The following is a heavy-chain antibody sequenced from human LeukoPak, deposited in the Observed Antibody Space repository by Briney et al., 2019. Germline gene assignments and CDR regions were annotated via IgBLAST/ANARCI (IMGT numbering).Heavy chain of an antibody. J-gene: IGHJ4*02. D-gene: IGHD6-19*01. CDR2: IKHDGSDK. CDR3: ARVGYGSGWYFDH. CDR1: GFTFSNYW. V-gene: IGHV3-7*01. Sequence: PGGSLRLSCAASGFTFSNYWMSWVRQAPGKGLEWVANIKHDGSDKYYVDSVKGRFTISRDNAKNSLYLQMNSLRAEDTAVYYCARVGYGSGWYFDHWGRGTLLTVSS.